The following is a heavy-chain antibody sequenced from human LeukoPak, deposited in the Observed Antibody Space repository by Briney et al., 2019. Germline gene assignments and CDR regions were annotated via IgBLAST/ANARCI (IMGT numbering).Heavy chain of an antibody. CDR2: IKTSAIT. CDR1: GRSLTTYH. Sequence: PSETLSLTCAVSGRSLTTYHWSWIRQSPGKGLEWIGEIKTSAITNYNPSPESRVTISVDTSKNQFSLNLRSVTAADAAVYYCASQMLEWYGLDVWGQGTTVTVSS. J-gene: IGHJ6*02. D-gene: IGHD3-3*01. CDR3: ASQMLEWYGLDV. V-gene: IGHV4-34*01.